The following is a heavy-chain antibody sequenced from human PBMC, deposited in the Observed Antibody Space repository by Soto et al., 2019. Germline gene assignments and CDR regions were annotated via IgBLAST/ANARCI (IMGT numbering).Heavy chain of an antibody. V-gene: IGHV3-23*01. D-gene: IGHD2-8*01. CDR2: ISGGGGSS. CDR1: GFTFSNYA. J-gene: IGHJ4*02. Sequence: EVQLLESGGGLVQPGGSLRLSCAASGFTFSNYAMSWVRQAPGKGLEWVSGISGGGGSSYYADSVKGRFTISRDNSKSPLYIQLNSLRTEDTAVYGCANNGGVACHSGFFYWGSRPLVIVSS. CDR3: ANNGGVACHSGFFY.